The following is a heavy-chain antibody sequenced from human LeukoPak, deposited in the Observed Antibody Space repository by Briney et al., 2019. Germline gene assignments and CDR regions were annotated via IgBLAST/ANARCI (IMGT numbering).Heavy chain of an antibody. CDR3: AKASGVGATMAHFDY. D-gene: IGHD1-26*01. V-gene: IGHV3-43*02. CDR1: GFTFDDYA. J-gene: IGHJ4*02. CDR2: ISGYYGST. Sequence: PGGSLRLSCAASGFTFDDYAMHWARQAPGKGLVRVSLISGYYGSTYYADSVKGRFTISRDNRKNSLYLQMNSLRTEDTALYYCAKASGVGATMAHFDYWGQGTLVTVSS.